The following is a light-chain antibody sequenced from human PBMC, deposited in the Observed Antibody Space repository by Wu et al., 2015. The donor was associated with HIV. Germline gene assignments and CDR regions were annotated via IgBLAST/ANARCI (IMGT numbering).Light chain of an antibody. CDR3: QQYNNWPRT. V-gene: IGKV3-15*01. Sequence: EIVLTQSPGTLSLSPGERATLSCRASQSVNSKYFAWYQQKPGQAPRLLIYSASTRATGIPARFSGSGSGTEFTLTISSMKSEDFAVYYCQQYNNWPRTFGQGTKVEIK. CDR1: QSVNSKY. J-gene: IGKJ1*01. CDR2: SAS.